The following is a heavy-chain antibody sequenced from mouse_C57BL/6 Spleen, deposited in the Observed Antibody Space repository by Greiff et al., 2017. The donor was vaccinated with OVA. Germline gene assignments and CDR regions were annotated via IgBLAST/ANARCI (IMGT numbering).Heavy chain of an antibody. J-gene: IGHJ2*01. V-gene: IGHV1-50*01. D-gene: IGHD2-3*01. Sequence: QVQLQQPGAELVKPGASVKLSCKASGYTFTSYWMQWVKQRPGQGLEWIGEIDPSDSYTNYNQKFKGKATLTVDTSSSTAYMQLSSLTSEDSAVDYCARWLLRKNYFDYWGKGTTLTVSA. CDR2: IDPSDSYT. CDR3: ARWLLRKNYFDY. CDR1: GYTFTSYW.